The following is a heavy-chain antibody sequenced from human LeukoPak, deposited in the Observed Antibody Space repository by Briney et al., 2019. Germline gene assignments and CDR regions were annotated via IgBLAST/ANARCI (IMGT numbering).Heavy chain of an antibody. D-gene: IGHD6-13*01. CDR2: ISSSGAST. Sequence: PGGSLGLSCAASGFTFSSYAMSWVRQAPGKGLEWVSAISSSGASTYHADSVKGRFTISRDISTNTLFLQMNSLRAEDTAVYYCAKPPYSTSWSSFDYWGQGTLVTVSS. J-gene: IGHJ4*02. CDR3: AKPPYSTSWSSFDY. CDR1: GFTFSSYA. V-gene: IGHV3-23*01.